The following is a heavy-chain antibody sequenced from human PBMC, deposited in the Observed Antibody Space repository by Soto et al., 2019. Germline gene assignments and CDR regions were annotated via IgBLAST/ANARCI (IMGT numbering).Heavy chain of an antibody. V-gene: IGHV4-4*07. D-gene: IGHD3-22*01. CDR3: ARDEYNDSNKWFEH. CDR2: VYSTGTT. J-gene: IGHJ5*02. Sequence: SETLSLTCTVSGGSIRNYYCSWIRHPAGKGMEWIGRVYSTGTTNYNPSLRSRVAMSVDTSKNQFSLRLDAVTAADTATYFCARDEYNDSNKWFEHWAPCNLLTVSS. CDR1: GGSIRNYY.